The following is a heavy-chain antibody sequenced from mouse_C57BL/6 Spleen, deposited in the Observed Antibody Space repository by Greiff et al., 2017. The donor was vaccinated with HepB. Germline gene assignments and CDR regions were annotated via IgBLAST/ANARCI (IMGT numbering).Heavy chain of an antibody. CDR3: ASRRVITTEVGDLAS. CDR1: GYTFTGYW. V-gene: IGHV1-9*01. Sequence: VQLQQSGAELMKPGASVKLSCKATGYTFTGYWIEWVKQRPGHGLEWIGEILPGSGSTNYNEKFKGKATFTADTSSNTAYMQLSSLTTEASAIFYCASRRVITTEVGDLASGAQGTPLTVSS. J-gene: IGHJ2*01. CDR2: ILPGSGST. D-gene: IGHD1-1*02.